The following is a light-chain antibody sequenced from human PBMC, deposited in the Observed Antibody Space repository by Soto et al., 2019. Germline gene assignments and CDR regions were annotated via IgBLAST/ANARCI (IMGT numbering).Light chain of an antibody. J-gene: IGKJ1*01. CDR1: QGIRTD. V-gene: IGKV1-6*01. CDR2: GAS. Sequence: AVQLTQSPSSLSASVGDRVTITCRASQGIRTDLGWYQQSPGKAPKVLIVGASTLQSGVPSRFIGSGSGTDFTLTISSLQPEDSATYYCLQDFSYPRTFGQGTKVEIK. CDR3: LQDFSYPRT.